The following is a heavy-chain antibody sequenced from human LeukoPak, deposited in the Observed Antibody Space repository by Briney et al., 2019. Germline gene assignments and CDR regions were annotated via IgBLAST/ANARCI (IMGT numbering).Heavy chain of an antibody. Sequence: ASVTVSCKVSGYTLTELSMHWVRQAPGKGLEWMGGFYPEDGETIYEQKFQGRVTMTEDTSTDTAYMELSSLRSEDTAVYYCATGSDGQSGSYYSFNRWGQGTLVTVSS. CDR2: FYPEDGET. D-gene: IGHD1-26*01. J-gene: IGHJ4*02. CDR1: GYTLTELS. CDR3: ATGSDGQSGSYYSFNR. V-gene: IGHV1-24*01.